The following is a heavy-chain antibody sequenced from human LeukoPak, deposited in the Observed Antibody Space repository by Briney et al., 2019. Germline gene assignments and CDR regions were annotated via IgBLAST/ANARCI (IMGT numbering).Heavy chain of an antibody. CDR1: GFTFSNYA. D-gene: IGHD2-21*02. V-gene: IGHV3-23*01. CDR2: ISQSGGRST. Sequence: GGSLRLSCAASGFTFSNYAMTWVRQAPGEGLEWVAFISQSGGRSTDYADSVKGRFTISRDNAKNTLYLQMNSLRAEDTAVYYCARGPLAYCGGDCYSVLGYWGQGTLVTVSS. CDR3: ARGPLAYCGGDCYSVLGY. J-gene: IGHJ4*02.